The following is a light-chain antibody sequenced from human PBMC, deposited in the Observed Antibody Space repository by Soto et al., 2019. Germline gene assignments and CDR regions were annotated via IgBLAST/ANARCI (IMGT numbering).Light chain of an antibody. CDR3: QQYGRSPRYP. Sequence: EIVLTQSPGTLSLSPGERATLSCRASQSVSSNFLVWYQQKPGQAPRLLIYGASTRATGIPDRFSGSGSGTEFTHPINKLEPEDFAVYYCQQYGRSPRYPLGQGTKLEIK. V-gene: IGKV3-20*01. CDR2: GAS. J-gene: IGKJ2*01. CDR1: QSVSSNF.